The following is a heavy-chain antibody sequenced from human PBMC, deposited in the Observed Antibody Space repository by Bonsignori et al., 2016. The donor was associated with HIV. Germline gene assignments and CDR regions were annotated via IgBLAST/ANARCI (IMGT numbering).Heavy chain of an antibody. J-gene: IGHJ3*02. CDR1: GGSISSYY. Sequence: GSLRLSCTVSGGSISSYYWSWIRQPVGKGLQWIGRIYTSGSINYNPSLKSRVTMSGDTSKKQFSLKLSSVTAADTAIYYCARYYDGAFDIWGQGTMVTVSS. D-gene: IGHD3-22*01. V-gene: IGHV4-4*07. CDR3: ARYYDGAFDI. CDR2: IYTSGSI.